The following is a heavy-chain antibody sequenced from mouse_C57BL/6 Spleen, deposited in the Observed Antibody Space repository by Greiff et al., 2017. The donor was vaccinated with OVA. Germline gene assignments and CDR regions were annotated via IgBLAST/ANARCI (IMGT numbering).Heavy chain of an antibody. D-gene: IGHD2-10*01. CDR2: IWSGGST. V-gene: IGHV2-2*01. CDR3: ARNPYYGNHEGFDY. CDR1: GFSLTSYG. Sequence: VQLQESGPGLVQPSQSLSITCTVSGFSLTSYGVHWVRQSPGKGLEWLGVIWSGGSTDYNAAFISRLSISKDNSKSQVFFKMNSLQADDTAIYYCARNPYYGNHEGFDYWGQGTTLTVSS. J-gene: IGHJ2*01.